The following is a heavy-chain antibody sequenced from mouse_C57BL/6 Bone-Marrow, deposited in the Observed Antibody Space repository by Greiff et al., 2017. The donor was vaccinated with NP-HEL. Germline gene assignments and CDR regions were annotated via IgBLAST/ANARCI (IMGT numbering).Heavy chain of an antibody. CDR3: TRYWYFDV. CDR1: GYTFTDYE. Sequence: QVHVKQSGAELVRPGASVTLSCKASGYTFTDYEMHWVKQTPVHGLEWIGAIDPETGGTAYNQKFKGKDILTADKSSSTAYMELHSLTSEDSAVCYCTRYWYFDVWGTGTTVTVSS. CDR2: IDPETGGT. V-gene: IGHV1-15*01. J-gene: IGHJ1*03.